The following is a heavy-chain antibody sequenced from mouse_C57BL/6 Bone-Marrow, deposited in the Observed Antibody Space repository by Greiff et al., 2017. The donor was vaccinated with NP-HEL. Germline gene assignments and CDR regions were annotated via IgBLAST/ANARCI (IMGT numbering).Heavy chain of an antibody. J-gene: IGHJ1*03. D-gene: IGHD2-4*01. Sequence: VHLVESGPELVKPGASVKISCKASGYSFTSYYIHWVKQRPGQGLEWIGGIYPGSGNTKYNEKFKGKATLTADTSSSTAYMQISSLTSEDSAVYYCARERDYDRYWYFDVWGTGTTVTVSS. CDR3: ARERDYDRYWYFDV. CDR2: IYPGSGNT. V-gene: IGHV1-66*01. CDR1: GYSFTSYY.